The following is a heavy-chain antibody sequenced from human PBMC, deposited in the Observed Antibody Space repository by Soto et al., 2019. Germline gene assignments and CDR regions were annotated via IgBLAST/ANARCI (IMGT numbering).Heavy chain of an antibody. D-gene: IGHD6-13*01. J-gene: IGHJ4*02. Sequence: EVQLVESGGGLVQPGGSLRLSCAASGFTFSDYGMNWVRQAPGKGLEWVSHISWSSRTIYDADSVKGRFTVSRDNAKNSVHLQMSRLRAEDTAMYYCARASTTSWYPEFGYWGQGTLVTVSS. V-gene: IGHV3-48*01. CDR2: ISWSSRTI. CDR3: ARASTTSWYPEFGY. CDR1: GFTFSDYG.